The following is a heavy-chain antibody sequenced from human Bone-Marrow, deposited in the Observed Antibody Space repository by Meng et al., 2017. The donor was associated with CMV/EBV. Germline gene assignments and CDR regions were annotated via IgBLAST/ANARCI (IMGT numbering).Heavy chain of an antibody. V-gene: IGHV4-39*07. D-gene: IGHD2-2*02. CDR2: IYYSGST. J-gene: IGHJ3*02. CDR1: GGSISSSSYY. Sequence: SETLSLTCTVSGGSISSSSYYWGWIRQPPGKGLEWIGSIYYSGSTYYNPSLKSRVTISIDTSKNQFSLKLSSVTAADTAVYYCVAYCSSTSCYKGAFDIWGQGTMVTVSS. CDR3: VAYCSSTSCYKGAFDI.